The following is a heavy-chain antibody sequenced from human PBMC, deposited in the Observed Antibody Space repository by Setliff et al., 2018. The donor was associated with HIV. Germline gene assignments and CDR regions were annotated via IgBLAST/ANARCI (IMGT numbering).Heavy chain of an antibody. J-gene: IGHJ3*02. V-gene: IGHV4-38-2*01. CDR3: ARSQEDFDILTGYPPIGASDI. CDR1: GYSINSGFS. CDR2: IYQSGSI. Sequence: SETLSLTCAASGYSINSGFSRAWIRQPPGQGPQWIGSIYQSGSIYYNPSLQSRVTISVDSSKNQFSLNLFSVTAADTAVYYCARSQEDFDILTGYPPIGASDIWGRGIMVT. D-gene: IGHD3-9*01.